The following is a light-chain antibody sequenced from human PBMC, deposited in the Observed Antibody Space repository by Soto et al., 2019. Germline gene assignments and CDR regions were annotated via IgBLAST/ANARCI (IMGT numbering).Light chain of an antibody. J-gene: IGLJ1*01. CDR2: DVN. CDR1: SSDIGAFTF. CDR3: SSYTSSSTHV. Sequence: QPASVSGSPGQSITISCTGTSSDIGAFTFVSWYQQHPGKVPKLMIFDVNRRPSGVSDRFSGSKSGNTASLTISGLQAEDEGDYYCSSYTSSSTHVFGSGTKLTVL. V-gene: IGLV2-14*03.